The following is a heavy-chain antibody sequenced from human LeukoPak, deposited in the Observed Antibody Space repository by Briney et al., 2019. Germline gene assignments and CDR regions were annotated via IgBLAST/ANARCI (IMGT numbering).Heavy chain of an antibody. D-gene: IGHD6-19*01. CDR1: GFTFSSYS. V-gene: IGHV3-74*01. J-gene: IGHJ4*02. CDR2: INSDGSST. Sequence: TEGSLRLSCAASGFTFSSYSMNWVRQAPGKGLVWVSRINSDGSSTNYADFVKGRFTISRDNSKNTLYLQLNSLRAEDTTVYYCAKTTYASNSSGWYNHFDYWGQGTLVTVSS. CDR3: AKTTYASNSSGWYNHFDY.